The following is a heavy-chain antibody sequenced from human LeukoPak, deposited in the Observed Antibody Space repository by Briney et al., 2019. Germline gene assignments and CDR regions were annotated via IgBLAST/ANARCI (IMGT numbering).Heavy chain of an antibody. J-gene: IGHJ3*02. D-gene: IGHD1-1*01. Sequence: SETLSLTCTVSGGSISSYHRSWIRQPPGKGLEWIGFIYYSGSTNYSPSLKSRVTISVDTSKNQFSLKLTSVTAADTAVYYCARHGNGAFDIWGQGTMVTVSS. CDR1: GGSISSYH. CDR2: IYYSGST. CDR3: ARHGNGAFDI. V-gene: IGHV4-59*08.